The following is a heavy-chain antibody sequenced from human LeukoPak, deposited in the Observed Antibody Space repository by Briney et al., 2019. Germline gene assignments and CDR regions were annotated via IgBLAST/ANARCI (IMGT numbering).Heavy chain of an antibody. D-gene: IGHD3-10*01. CDR1: GDSISSSRYY. CDR2: IYYRGSA. V-gene: IGHV4-39*07. J-gene: IGHJ5*02. CDR3: ARDLRGLLWFGERKNWFDP. Sequence: SETLSLTCTVSGDSISSSRYYWGWIRQPPGKGLEWIGSIYYRGSAYYNPSLKSRVTISVDTSKNQFSLKLSSVTAADTAVYYCARDLRGLLWFGERKNWFDPWGQGTLVTVSS.